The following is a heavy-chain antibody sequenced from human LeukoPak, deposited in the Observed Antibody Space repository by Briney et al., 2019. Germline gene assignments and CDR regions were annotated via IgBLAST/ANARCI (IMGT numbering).Heavy chain of an antibody. V-gene: IGHV3-30*03. CDR2: ISHDGSNK. D-gene: IGHD1-26*01. CDR3: ARSFTELTGFYAFDI. J-gene: IGHJ3*02. Sequence: PGGSLRLSCAASGFTFSSYGMHWVRQAPGKGLQWVALISHDGSNKYYADSVRGRFTTSRDNSKNTLYLQMNSLRAEDTAVYYCARSFTELTGFYAFDIWGQGTMVTVSS. CDR1: GFTFSSYG.